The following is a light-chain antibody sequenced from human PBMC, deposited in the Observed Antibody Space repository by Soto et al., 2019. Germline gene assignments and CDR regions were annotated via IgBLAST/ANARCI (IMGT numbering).Light chain of an antibody. CDR3: QQYDNWWT. CDR2: GAS. J-gene: IGKJ1*01. CDR1: QSVTSN. Sequence: IVMTQSPATLSVSPGERATLSCRARQSVTSNLAWYQKKPGQAPRLLIYGASTRATGIPARFSGSGSGTDFTLTISSLQSEDFAVYYCQQYDNWWTFGQGTRVEIK. V-gene: IGKV3-15*01.